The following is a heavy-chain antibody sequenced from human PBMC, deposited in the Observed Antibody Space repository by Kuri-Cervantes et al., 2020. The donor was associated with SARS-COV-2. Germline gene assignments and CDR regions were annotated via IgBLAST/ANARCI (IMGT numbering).Heavy chain of an antibody. Sequence: GSLRLSCTVSGGSISSYYWSWIRQPPGKGLEWIGYIYHSGSTNYNPSLKSRVTISVDTSKNQFSLKLSSVTAADTAVYYCARTASTVTTNPYRYYFDYWGQGTLVTVSS. D-gene: IGHD4-11*01. J-gene: IGHJ4*02. CDR2: IYHSGST. CDR1: GGSISSYY. V-gene: IGHV4-59*12. CDR3: ARTASTVTTNPYRYYFDY.